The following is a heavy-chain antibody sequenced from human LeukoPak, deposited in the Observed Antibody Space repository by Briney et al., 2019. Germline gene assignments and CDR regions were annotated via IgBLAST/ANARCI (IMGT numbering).Heavy chain of an antibody. J-gene: IGHJ6*03. D-gene: IGHD3/OR15-3a*01. V-gene: IGHV4-61*02. CDR1: GASISSGNYY. CDR2: INTIGNT. CDR3: AKRQGLGLLYYYCLDV. Sequence: SETLSLTCTVSGASISSGNYYWSWIRQPAGKELEWIGRINTIGNTNYNPSLKSRVTISIDTSNNQFSLKLSSVTAADTAVYYCAKRQGLGLLYYYCLDVWGKGTTVIVSS.